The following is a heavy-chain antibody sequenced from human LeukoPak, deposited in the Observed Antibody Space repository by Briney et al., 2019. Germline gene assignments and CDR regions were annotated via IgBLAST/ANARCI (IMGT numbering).Heavy chain of an antibody. Sequence: SETLSLTCTVSGGSISSSSYYWGWIRQPPGKGLEWIGSIYYSGSTYYNPSLKSRVTISVDTSKNQFSLKLSSVTAADTAVYYCARIAAAGYFDYWGQGTLVTVSS. CDR2: IYYSGST. CDR3: ARIAAAGYFDY. V-gene: IGHV4-39*07. J-gene: IGHJ4*02. D-gene: IGHD6-13*01. CDR1: GGSISSSSYY.